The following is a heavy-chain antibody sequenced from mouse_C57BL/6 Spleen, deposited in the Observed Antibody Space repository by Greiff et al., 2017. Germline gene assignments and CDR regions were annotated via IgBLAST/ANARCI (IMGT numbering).Heavy chain of an antibody. CDR1: GYSITSGYF. CDR3: ARGDSSGYFRSYAMDY. CDR2: ISYDGSN. Sequence: EESGPGLVKPSQSLSLTCSVTGYSITSGYFWNWIRQFPGNKLEWMGYISYDGSNNYNPSLKNRISITRDTSKNQFFLKLNSVTTEDTATYYCARGDSSGYFRSYAMDYWGQGTSVTVSS. V-gene: IGHV3-6*01. D-gene: IGHD3-2*02. J-gene: IGHJ4*01.